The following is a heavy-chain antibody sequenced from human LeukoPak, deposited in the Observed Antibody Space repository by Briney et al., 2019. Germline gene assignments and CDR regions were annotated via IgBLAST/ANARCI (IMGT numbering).Heavy chain of an antibody. CDR3: ARGGEWLVRKEFDY. J-gene: IGHJ4*02. V-gene: IGHV1-69*02. D-gene: IGHD6-19*01. CDR1: GGTFSSYT. Sequence: SVKVSCKASGGTFSSYTISWVRQAPGQGLEWMGRIIPILGIANYAQKFQGRVTITADKSTSTAYMELSSLRSEDTAVYYCARGGEWLVRKEFDYWGQGTLVTVSS. CDR2: IIPILGIA.